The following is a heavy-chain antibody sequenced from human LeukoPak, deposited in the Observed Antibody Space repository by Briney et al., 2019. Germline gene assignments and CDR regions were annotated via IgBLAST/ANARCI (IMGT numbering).Heavy chain of an antibody. J-gene: IGHJ3*02. Sequence: KASETLSLTCTVSGGSISRSTYYWSWVRQPPGKGLEWIGSIYYSGSTFYNPSLKSRVTISADTSKNQFSLKLSYVTAEDTAVYYCARRENTDSSDVKGAFDMWGQGTMVTVS. D-gene: IGHD3-22*01. CDR1: GGSISRSTYY. V-gene: IGHV4-39*01. CDR2: IYYSGST. CDR3: ARRENTDSSDVKGAFDM.